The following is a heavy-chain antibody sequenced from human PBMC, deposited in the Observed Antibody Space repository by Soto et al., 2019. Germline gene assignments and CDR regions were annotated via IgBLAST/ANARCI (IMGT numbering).Heavy chain of an antibody. CDR1: GYTFTSYA. J-gene: IGHJ4*02. Sequence: GASVKVSCKASGYTFTSYAMHWVRQAPGQRLEWMGWINVGNGNTKYSQKFQGRVIITRDTSASTAYMELSSLRSEDTAVYYCARVIGGLYYFDYWGQGTLVTVSS. CDR3: ARVIGGLYYFDY. CDR2: INVGNGNT. D-gene: IGHD3-16*01. V-gene: IGHV1-3*01.